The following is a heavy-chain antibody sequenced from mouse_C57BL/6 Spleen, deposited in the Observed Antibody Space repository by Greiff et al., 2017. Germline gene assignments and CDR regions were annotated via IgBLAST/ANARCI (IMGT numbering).Heavy chain of an antibody. CDR3: APIYDGYDYAMDY. Sequence: VQLQQSGPELVKPGASVKMSCKASGYTFTDYNMHWVKQSHGKSLEWIGYINPNNGGTSYNQKFKGKATLTVNKSSSTAYMELRSLTSEDSAVYYCAPIYDGYDYAMDYWGQGTSVTVSS. V-gene: IGHV1-22*01. D-gene: IGHD2-3*01. CDR2: INPNNGGT. CDR1: GYTFTDYN. J-gene: IGHJ4*01.